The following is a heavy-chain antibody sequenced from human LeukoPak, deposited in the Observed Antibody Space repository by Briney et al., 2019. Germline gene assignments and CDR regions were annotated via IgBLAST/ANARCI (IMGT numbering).Heavy chain of an antibody. J-gene: IGHJ2*01. V-gene: IGHV4-59*01. CDR3: ARTTVASLVYWHFDL. CDR1: GGSISSYY. D-gene: IGHD4-23*01. CDR2: IYYSGST. Sequence: PSGTLSLTCAVSGGSISSYYWSWIRQPPGKGLEWIGYIYYSGSTNYNPSLKSRVTISVDTSKTQFSLKLISVTAADTAVYYCARTTVASLVYWHFDLWGRGTLVTVSS.